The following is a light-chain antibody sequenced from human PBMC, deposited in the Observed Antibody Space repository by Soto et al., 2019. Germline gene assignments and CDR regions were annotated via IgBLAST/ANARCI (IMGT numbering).Light chain of an antibody. Sequence: EMVLTQSPGTLSLSPGERATLSCRASQSLTSSYLAWYQQKPGQAPRLLIYGASSRATGIPDRFTGSGSGTDFTLTISRLEPEDFVVYYCQQYDGSPRTFGQGTKVEIK. V-gene: IGKV3-20*01. CDR3: QQYDGSPRT. CDR1: QSLTSSY. J-gene: IGKJ1*01. CDR2: GAS.